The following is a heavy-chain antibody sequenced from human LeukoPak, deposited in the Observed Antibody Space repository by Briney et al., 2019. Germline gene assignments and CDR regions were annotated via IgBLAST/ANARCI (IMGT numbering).Heavy chain of an antibody. J-gene: IGHJ4*02. V-gene: IGHV3-72*01. CDR2: TRNKANSHTT. CDR3: TSCAYDYRFFEN. Sequence: GSLRLSCVASGFTFSEYYMDWVRQAPGKGLEWVARTRNKANSHTTEYAASVKGRFTISRDDSKNSLYLQMSSLKTEDTAVYYCTSCAYDYRFFENWGQGTLVTVSS. CDR1: GFTFSEYY. D-gene: IGHD5-12*01.